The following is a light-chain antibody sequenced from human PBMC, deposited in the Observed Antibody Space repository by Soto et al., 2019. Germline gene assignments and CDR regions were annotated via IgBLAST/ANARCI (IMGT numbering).Light chain of an antibody. CDR2: KAS. CDR1: QTISSW. Sequence: DIEITHSAYSLSASVGDRVTITCQASQTISSWLAWYQQKPGKAPKLLIYKASTLKSGVPSRFSGSGSGTEFTLTISSLQPDDFATYYCQHSTSYSEPFGEGTKVDIK. V-gene: IGKV1-5*03. J-gene: IGKJ1*01. CDR3: QHSTSYSEP.